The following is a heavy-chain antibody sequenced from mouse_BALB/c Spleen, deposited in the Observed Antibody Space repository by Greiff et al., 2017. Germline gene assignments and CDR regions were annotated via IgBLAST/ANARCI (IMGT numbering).Heavy chain of an antibody. J-gene: IGHJ3*01. CDR2: ISYSGST. CDR3: AIEYGNFPFAY. D-gene: IGHD2-1*01. CDR1: GYSITSDYA. Sequence: EVQLQESGPGLVKPSQSLSLTCTVTGYSITSDYAWNWIRQFPGNKLEWMGYISYSGSTSYNPSLKSRISITRDTSKNQFFLQLNSVTTEDTATYYCAIEYGNFPFAYWGQGTLVTVSA. V-gene: IGHV3-2*02.